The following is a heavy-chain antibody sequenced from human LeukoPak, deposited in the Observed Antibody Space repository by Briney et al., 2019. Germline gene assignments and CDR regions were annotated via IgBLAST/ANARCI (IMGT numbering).Heavy chain of an antibody. CDR3: ARTPEWELLVDY. J-gene: IGHJ4*02. D-gene: IGHD1-26*01. CDR1: GGSISSGGYY. Sequence: SQTLSLTCTVSGGSISSGGYYWSWIRQHPGKGLEWIGYIYYSGSTYYNPSLKSRVTISVDTSKNQFSLKLSSVTAADTAVYYCARTPEWELLVDYWGQGTLVTVSS. CDR2: IYYSGST. V-gene: IGHV4-31*03.